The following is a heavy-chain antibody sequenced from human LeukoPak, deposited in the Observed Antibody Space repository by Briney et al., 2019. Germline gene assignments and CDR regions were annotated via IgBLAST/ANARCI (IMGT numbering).Heavy chain of an antibody. V-gene: IGHV3-21*01. Sequence: GGSLRLSCAASGFTFSSYSMNWVRQAPGKGLEWVSSISSSSSYIYYADSVKGRFTISRDNAKNSLYLQMNSLRAEDTAVYYCARERTQGVPLYYFDYWGQGTLVTVSS. CDR2: ISSSSSYI. J-gene: IGHJ4*02. CDR1: GFTFSSYS. CDR3: ARERTQGVPLYYFDY. D-gene: IGHD3-10*01.